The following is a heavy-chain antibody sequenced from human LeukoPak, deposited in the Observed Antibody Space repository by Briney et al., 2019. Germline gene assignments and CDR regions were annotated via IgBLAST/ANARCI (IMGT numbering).Heavy chain of an antibody. CDR2: ISYDGSNK. D-gene: IGHD3-10*01. Sequence: GGSLRLSCAASGFTFSSYAIHWVRQAPGKGLEWVAVISYDGSNKYYADSVKGRFTISRDNAKNSLYLQMNSLRAEDTALYYCAREFLSMVRGVTHDAFDIWGQGTMVTVSS. J-gene: IGHJ3*02. CDR1: GFTFSSYA. V-gene: IGHV3-30*04. CDR3: AREFLSMVRGVTHDAFDI.